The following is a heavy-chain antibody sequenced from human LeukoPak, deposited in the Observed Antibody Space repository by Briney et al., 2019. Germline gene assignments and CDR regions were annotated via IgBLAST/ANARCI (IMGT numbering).Heavy chain of an antibody. CDR1: GFTFSSYG. J-gene: IGHJ3*02. D-gene: IGHD2-21*01. CDR2: ISYDGSNK. V-gene: IGHV3-30*03. Sequence: GGSLRLSCAASGFTFSSYGMHWVRQVPGKGLEWVAVISYDGSNKYYADSVKGRFTISRDNSKNTLYLQMNSLRAEDTAVYYCARGGGDDIGFNDAFDIWGQGTMVTVSS. CDR3: ARGGGDDIGFNDAFDI.